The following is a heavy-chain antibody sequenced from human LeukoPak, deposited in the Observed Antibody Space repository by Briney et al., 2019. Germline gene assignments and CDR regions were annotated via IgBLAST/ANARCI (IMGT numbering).Heavy chain of an antibody. CDR2: IYYSGST. CDR3: ARSLYNFGGYFDY. J-gene: IGHJ4*02. Sequence: SETLSLTCTVSGGSISSGGYNWSWIRRPPGKGLEWIGGIYYSGSTYYNPSLKSRVTISVDTSKNQFSLKLSSVTAGDTAVYYCARSLYNFGGYFDYWGQGTLVTVSS. V-gene: IGHV4-39*01. CDR1: GGSISSGGYN. D-gene: IGHD3-10*01.